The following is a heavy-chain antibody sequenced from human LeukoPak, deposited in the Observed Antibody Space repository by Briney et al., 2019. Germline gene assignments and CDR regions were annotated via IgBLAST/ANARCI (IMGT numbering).Heavy chain of an antibody. CDR1: GYSISSGYY. CDR2: IYHSGST. V-gene: IGHV4-38-2*01. CDR3: ARHFRSWHFLDY. Sequence: SETLSLTCAVSGYSISSGYYWGWIRQPPGKGLEWIGSIYHSGSTYYNPSLKSRVTISVDTSKNQFSLKLSSVTAADTGVYYCARHFRSWHFLDYWGQGTLVTVSS. D-gene: IGHD6-13*01. J-gene: IGHJ4*02.